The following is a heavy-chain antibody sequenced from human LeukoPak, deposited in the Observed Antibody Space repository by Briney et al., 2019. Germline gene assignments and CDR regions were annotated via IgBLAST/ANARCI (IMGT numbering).Heavy chain of an antibody. CDR2: ISGSGGTT. Sequence: GGTLSLSCVASGFTFNNYGMSWVRQAPGKGLEWVSTISGSGGTTHYADSVKGRFTISRDHSKNTLYLQMNTLRAEDTAVYYCVRDEWFGEYAYWGQGTLVTVSS. V-gene: IGHV3-23*01. CDR1: GFTFNNYG. D-gene: IGHD3-10*01. CDR3: VRDEWFGEYAY. J-gene: IGHJ4*02.